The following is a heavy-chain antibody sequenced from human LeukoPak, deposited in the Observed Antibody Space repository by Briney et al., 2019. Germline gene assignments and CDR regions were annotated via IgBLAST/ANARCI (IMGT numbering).Heavy chain of an antibody. D-gene: IGHD6-13*01. CDR3: AKDIAAAGRSKVDY. Sequence: GGSLRLSCAASGFTFSSYAMNWVRQAPGKGLEWVSGISGSGGSTYYADSVKGRFTISRDNPKNTLYLQMNSLRAEDTAVYYCAKDIAAAGRSKVDYWGQGTLVTGSS. CDR1: GFTFSSYA. V-gene: IGHV3-23*01. CDR2: ISGSGGST. J-gene: IGHJ4*02.